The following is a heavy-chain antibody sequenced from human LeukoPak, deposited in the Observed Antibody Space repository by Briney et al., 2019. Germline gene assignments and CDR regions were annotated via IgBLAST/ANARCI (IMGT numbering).Heavy chain of an antibody. Sequence: SDTLSLTCTVSGGSISSSSYNWGWIRQPPRKGLEWIGSIYYSGSTYYNPSLKSRVTISVDTSKNQFSLKLSSVTAADTAVYYCARISSWYADGWGQGTLVTVSS. V-gene: IGHV4-39*01. CDR1: GGSISSSSYN. CDR3: ARISSWYADG. CDR2: IYYSGST. D-gene: IGHD6-13*01. J-gene: IGHJ4*02.